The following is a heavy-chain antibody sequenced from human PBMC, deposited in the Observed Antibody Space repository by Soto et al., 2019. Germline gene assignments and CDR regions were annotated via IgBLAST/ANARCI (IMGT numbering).Heavy chain of an antibody. J-gene: IGHJ6*02. CDR2: INHSGST. V-gene: IGHV4-34*01. CDR3: AREGRVAAAGYYYYYGMDV. D-gene: IGHD6-13*01. CDR1: GGSFSGYY. Sequence: PSETLSLTCAVYGGSFSGYYWTWIRQPPGTGLEWIGEINHSGSTNYNPSLKSRVTISVDTSKNQFSLKLSSVTAADTAVYYCAREGRVAAAGYYYYYGMDVWGQGTTVTVSS.